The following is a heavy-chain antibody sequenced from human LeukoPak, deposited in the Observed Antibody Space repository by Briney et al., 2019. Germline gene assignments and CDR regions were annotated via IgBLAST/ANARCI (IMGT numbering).Heavy chain of an antibody. CDR3: ARGHHYYDSSAYYY. CDR1: GFMFRSFA. V-gene: IGHV3-30-3*01. J-gene: IGHJ4*02. D-gene: IGHD3-22*01. Sequence: GGSLRLSCAASGFMFRSFAMHWVRQAPGKGLEWVAVISNDGSDAYYADSVKGRFTISRDNSKNTLYVQMNSLRAEDKAVYYCARGHHYYDSSAYYYWGQGTLGTVSS. CDR2: ISNDGSDA.